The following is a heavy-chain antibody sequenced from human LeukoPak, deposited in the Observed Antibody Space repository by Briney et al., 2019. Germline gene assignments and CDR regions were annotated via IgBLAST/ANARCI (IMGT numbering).Heavy chain of an antibody. CDR2: INSDGSIT. CDR3: ARGRGVGDTGAFDI. J-gene: IGHJ3*02. D-gene: IGHD1-26*01. CDR1: GFTFNSYW. V-gene: IGHV3-74*01. Sequence: PGGSLRLSCAASGFTFNSYWMHWVRQAPGKGLVWVSRINSDGSITNYADSVKGRFTISRDNAENTLYLQMNSLRAKDTAVYYCARGRGVGDTGAFDIWGQGTMVTVSS.